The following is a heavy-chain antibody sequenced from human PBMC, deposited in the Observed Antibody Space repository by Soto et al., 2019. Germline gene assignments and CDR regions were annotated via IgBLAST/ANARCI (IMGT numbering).Heavy chain of an antibody. CDR3: ARDLQTYPGRSRTNGAVVADNWFDP. D-gene: IGHD2-8*01. CDR2: ISAYNGNT. Sequence: ASVKVSCKASGYTFTSYGISWVRQAPGQGLEWMGWISAYNGNTNYAQKLQGRVTMTTDTSTSTAYMELRSLRSDDTAVYYCARDLQTYPGRSRTNGAVVADNWFDPWGQGTLVTVSS. CDR1: GYTFTSYG. V-gene: IGHV1-18*01. J-gene: IGHJ5*02.